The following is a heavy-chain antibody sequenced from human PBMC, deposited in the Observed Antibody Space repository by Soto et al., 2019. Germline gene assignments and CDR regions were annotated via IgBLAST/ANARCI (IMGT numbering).Heavy chain of an antibody. Sequence: QVQLQESGPGLVKPSGTLSLTCAVSGGSISSSSWWSWVRQPPGEGLEWMGGIYHSGSNNYHPSLKCRYTISVDKSKNQFPLQLSSVTAADTAVYYCASSSYCSRGSCYRHWGQGKMVTVSS. J-gene: IGHJ3*01. V-gene: IGHV4-4*02. CDR1: GGSISSSSW. CDR3: ASSSYCSRGSCYRH. CDR2: IYHSGSN. D-gene: IGHD2-15*01.